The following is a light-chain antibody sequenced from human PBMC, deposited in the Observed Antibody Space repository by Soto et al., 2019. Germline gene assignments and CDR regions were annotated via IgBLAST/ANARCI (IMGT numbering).Light chain of an antibody. J-gene: IGKJ1*01. V-gene: IGKV1-5*03. CDR1: QSISSW. Sequence: DIQMTQSPSTLSASVGDRETNTCRASQSISSWLAWYQQKPGKAPKLLIYKASSLESGVPSRFSGSGSGTEFTLTISSLQPDDFATYYCQQYNSYRWTFGQGTKV. CDR2: KAS. CDR3: QQYNSYRWT.